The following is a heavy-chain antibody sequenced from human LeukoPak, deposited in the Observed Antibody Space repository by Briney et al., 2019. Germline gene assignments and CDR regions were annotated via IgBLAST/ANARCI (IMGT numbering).Heavy chain of an antibody. Sequence: NPGGSLRLSCVASGFTFGNAYMSWVRQAPGKGLEWVGRIKSNIDGATTDYGAPVKGRFTISRDDSKNMVYLQMNSLKIEDTAVYYCTTDKVVVITLLDYWGQGTLVTVSS. CDR3: TTDKVVVITLLDY. J-gene: IGHJ4*02. D-gene: IGHD3-22*01. CDR1: GFTFGNAY. V-gene: IGHV3-15*01. CDR2: IKSNIDGATT.